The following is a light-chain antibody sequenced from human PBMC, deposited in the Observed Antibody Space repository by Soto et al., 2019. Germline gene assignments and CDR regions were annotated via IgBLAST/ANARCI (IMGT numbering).Light chain of an antibody. Sequence: DIQMTQSPSTLSASVGDRVTITSRASQSISSWLAWYQQKPGKAPKLLIYDASSLESGFPSRFSGSGSGTEFTLTISSLQPEDFATYYCQQYKSYRTFGQGTKVEIK. CDR3: QQYKSYRT. CDR1: QSISSW. J-gene: IGKJ1*01. CDR2: DAS. V-gene: IGKV1-5*01.